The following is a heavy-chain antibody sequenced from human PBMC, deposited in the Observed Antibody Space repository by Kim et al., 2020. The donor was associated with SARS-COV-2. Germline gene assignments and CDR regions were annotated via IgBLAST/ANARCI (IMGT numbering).Heavy chain of an antibody. J-gene: IGHJ4*02. Sequence: ADSTNYAGAVKGRFTVPRDSARNALYWQMKSRRADDTAVYYCVKGAWLDYWGPGTLVTVSS. D-gene: IGHD5-12*01. V-gene: IGHV3-23*01. CDR3: VKGAWLDY. CDR2: ADST.